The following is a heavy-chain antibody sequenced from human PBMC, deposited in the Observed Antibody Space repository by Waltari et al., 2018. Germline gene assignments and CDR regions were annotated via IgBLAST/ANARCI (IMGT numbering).Heavy chain of an antibody. J-gene: IGHJ4*02. CDR3: ARDNRGA. CDR2: ISYDGSNK. CDR1: GFTFSNYA. V-gene: IGHV3-30*01. D-gene: IGHD1-26*01. Sequence: LQLLESGGGFVQPGGSLRLSCAASGFTFSNYAMSWVRQAPGKGLEWVAVISYDGSNKYYADSVKGRFTISRDNSKNTLYLQMNSLRAEDTAVYYCARDNRGAWGQGTLVTVSS.